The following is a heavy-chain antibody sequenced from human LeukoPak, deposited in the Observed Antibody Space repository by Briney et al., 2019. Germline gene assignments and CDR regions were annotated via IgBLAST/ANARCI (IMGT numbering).Heavy chain of an antibody. D-gene: IGHD1-1*01. CDR3: VKDSTARASNLPDY. J-gene: IGHJ4*02. V-gene: IGHV3-33*03. CDR2: IWHDGDTT. CDR1: GFTFNNYG. Sequence: GTSLRPSCAASGFTFNNYGMHWVRQAPGKGLEWVAVIWHDGDTTFYADSVKGRFTISRDKSKNTLYLEMNSLRAEDTALYYCVKDSTARASNLPDYWGQGTLVTVSS.